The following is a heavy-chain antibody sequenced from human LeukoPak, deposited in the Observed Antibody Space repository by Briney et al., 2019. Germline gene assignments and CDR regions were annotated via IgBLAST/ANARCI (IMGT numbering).Heavy chain of an antibody. CDR2: IKEVGSEK. Sequence: GGSLRLSCVASGFRFSNFWMNWVRQAPGKGPEWVANIKEVGSEKYYMDAVRGRFTISRDNAKNSLYLQMNNLRADDTAVYHCAREEDRLGAFDIWGQGTMVTVSS. CDR1: GFRFSNFW. V-gene: IGHV3-7*03. D-gene: IGHD6-25*01. J-gene: IGHJ3*02. CDR3: AREEDRLGAFDI.